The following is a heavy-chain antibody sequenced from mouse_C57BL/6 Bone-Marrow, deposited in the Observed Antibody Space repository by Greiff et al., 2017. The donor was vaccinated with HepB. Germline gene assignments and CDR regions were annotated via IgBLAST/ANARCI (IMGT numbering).Heavy chain of an antibody. Sequence: EVHLVESGGGLVKPGGSLKLSCAASGFTFSDYGMHWVRQAPEKGLEWVAYISSGSSTIYYADTVKGRFTISRDNAKNTLFLQMTSLRSEDTAMYYCARGEVGLRRPMDYWGQGTSVTVSS. CDR2: ISSGSSTI. CDR3: ARGEVGLRRPMDY. V-gene: IGHV5-17*01. D-gene: IGHD2-4*01. J-gene: IGHJ4*01. CDR1: GFTFSDYG.